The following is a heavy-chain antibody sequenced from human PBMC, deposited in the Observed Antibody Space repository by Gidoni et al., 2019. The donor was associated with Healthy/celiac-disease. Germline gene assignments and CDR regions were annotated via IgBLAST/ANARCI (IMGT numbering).Heavy chain of an antibody. Sequence: QVQLVESGGGVVQPGRSLRLSCAASVFTFSSYGMHWVRQAPGKGLEWVAVIWYDGSNKYYADSVKGRFTISRDNSKNTLYLQMNSLRAEDTAVYYCARERWSSSSSLGFDYWGQGTLVTVSS. CDR2: IWYDGSNK. CDR1: VFTFSSYG. V-gene: IGHV3-33*01. J-gene: IGHJ4*02. D-gene: IGHD6-13*01. CDR3: ARERWSSSSSLGFDY.